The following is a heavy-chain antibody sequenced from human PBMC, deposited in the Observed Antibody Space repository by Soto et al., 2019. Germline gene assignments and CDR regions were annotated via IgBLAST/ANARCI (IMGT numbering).Heavy chain of an antibody. D-gene: IGHD5-12*01. V-gene: IGHV2-5*02. CDR1: GFSLPTTGAG. J-gene: IGHJ5*01. CDR3: VHRTVRGYSGFDALDS. CDR2: IYWDDDE. Sequence: QITLKESGPALVNPTQTLTLTCTFSGFSLPTTGAGGAWIRQPPGKALEWLAIIYWDDDERYSPSLKTRLTITKDTSKNQVVLTRANMGPVDTATYSCVHRTVRGYSGFDALDSWGQGALVTVSS.